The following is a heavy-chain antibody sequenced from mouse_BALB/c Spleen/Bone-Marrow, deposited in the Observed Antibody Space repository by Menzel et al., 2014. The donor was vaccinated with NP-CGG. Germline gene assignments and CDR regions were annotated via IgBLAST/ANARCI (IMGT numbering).Heavy chain of an antibody. CDR1: GYTFTSYW. CDR2: IYPSDSYT. J-gene: IGHJ4*01. D-gene: IGHD2-1*01. V-gene: IGHV1-69*02. Sequence: QVQLQQSGAELVRPGASVKLSCKASGYTFTSYWINWVKQRPGQGLEWIGNIYPSDSYTNYNQKFKDKATLTVDKSSSTAYMQLGSPTSEDSAVYFCTRAGNYGNYYAMYYWGQGTSVTVSS. CDR3: TRAGNYGNYYAMYY.